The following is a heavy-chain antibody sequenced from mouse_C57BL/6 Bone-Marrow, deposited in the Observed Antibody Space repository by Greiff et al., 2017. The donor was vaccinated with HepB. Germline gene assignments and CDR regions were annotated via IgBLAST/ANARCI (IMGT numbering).Heavy chain of an antibody. V-gene: IGHV5-6*01. CDR1: GFTFSSYG. Sequence: EVQRVESGGDLVKPGGSLKLSCAASGFTFSSYGMSWVRQTPDKRLEWVATISSGGSYTYYPDSVKGRFTISRDNAKKTLYLQMSSLKSEDTAMYYCARHLYWYFDVWGTGTTVTVSS. CDR3: ARHLYWYFDV. CDR2: ISSGGSYT. J-gene: IGHJ1*03.